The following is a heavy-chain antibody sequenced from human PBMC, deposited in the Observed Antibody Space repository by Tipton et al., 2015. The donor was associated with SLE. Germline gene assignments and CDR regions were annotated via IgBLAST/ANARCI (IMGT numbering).Heavy chain of an antibody. CDR3: ATSWVTMVQGVPMGFDP. J-gene: IGHJ5*02. V-gene: IGHV4-34*01. D-gene: IGHD3-10*01. CDR2: INHSGST. Sequence: TLSLTCAVYGGSFSGYYWSWIRQPPGKGLEWIGEINHSGSTNYNPSLKSRVTISVDTSKNQFSLKLSSVTAADTAVHYCATSWVTMVQGVPMGFDPWGQGTLVTVSS. CDR1: GGSFSGYY.